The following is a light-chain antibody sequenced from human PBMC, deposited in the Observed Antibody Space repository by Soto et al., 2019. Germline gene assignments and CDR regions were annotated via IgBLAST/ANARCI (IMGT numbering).Light chain of an antibody. Sequence: DIQMTQSPSSLSASFGDRVTITCRASQGIGVYLAWFQQKPGNAPKLLIYAASTLQSGVPSRFSGSESGTDFTLTISGLQPEDVATYYCQKYNSAPLTFGGGTKVEIK. CDR1: QGIGVY. CDR2: AAS. V-gene: IGKV1-27*01. J-gene: IGKJ4*01. CDR3: QKYNSAPLT.